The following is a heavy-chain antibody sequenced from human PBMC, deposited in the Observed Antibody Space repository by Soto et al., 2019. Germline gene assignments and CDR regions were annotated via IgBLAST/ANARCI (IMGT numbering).Heavy chain of an antibody. D-gene: IGHD6-19*01. CDR3: ARDTYEGAGPYGMDV. CDR2: SYSGGTT. V-gene: IGHV3-53*01. J-gene: IGHJ6*02. Sequence: EVQLVESGGGLIQPGGSLRLSCAASGFTVSRNYMSWVRQAPGKGLEWVSVSYSGGTTYYADSVKGRFTISRDNSKNTLYLQMNSLRAEDTAVYYCARDTYEGAGPYGMDVWGQGTTVTVSS. CDR1: GFTVSRNY.